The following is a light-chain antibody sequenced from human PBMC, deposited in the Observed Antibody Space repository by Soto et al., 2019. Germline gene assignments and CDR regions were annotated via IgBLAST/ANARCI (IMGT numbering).Light chain of an antibody. Sequence: SYELTQPPSVSVSPGQTASITCSGDKLGDKYASWYQQKPGQSPVMVIYQDDKRPSGIPGRFSGSNSGNTATLTISETQTLDEADYYCQAWASGTEVFGTGTKVTVL. CDR3: QAWASGTEV. CDR1: KLGDKY. V-gene: IGLV3-1*01. CDR2: QDD. J-gene: IGLJ1*01.